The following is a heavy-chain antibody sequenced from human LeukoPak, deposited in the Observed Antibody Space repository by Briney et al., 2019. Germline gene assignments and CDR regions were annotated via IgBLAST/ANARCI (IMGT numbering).Heavy chain of an antibody. Sequence: SETLSLTSAVSGGSINNYYWSWIRQPPDKGLEWIGYIYDNGSTNYNPSLKSRVTTSLDTSNNQASLQLSSVTAADTAVYYCARRRSSGWFGRMGWDYWGQGTLVTVSS. D-gene: IGHD6-19*01. CDR1: GGSINNYY. CDR3: ARRRSSGWFGRMGWDY. V-gene: IGHV4-59*12. CDR2: IYDNGST. J-gene: IGHJ4*02.